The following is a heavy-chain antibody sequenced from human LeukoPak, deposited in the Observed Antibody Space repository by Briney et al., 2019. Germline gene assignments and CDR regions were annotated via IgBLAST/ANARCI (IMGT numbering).Heavy chain of an antibody. V-gene: IGHV4-59*11. CDR1: GGSISSHY. J-gene: IGHJ5*02. CDR2: IYYSGST. CDR3: ARSLTGTTPSP. D-gene: IGHD1-20*01. Sequence: SETLSLTCTVSGGSISSHYWSWIRQPPGKGLEWIGYIYYSGSTNYNPSLKSRVTISVDTSKNQFSLKLSSVTAADTAVYYCARSLTGTTPSPWGQGTLVTVSS.